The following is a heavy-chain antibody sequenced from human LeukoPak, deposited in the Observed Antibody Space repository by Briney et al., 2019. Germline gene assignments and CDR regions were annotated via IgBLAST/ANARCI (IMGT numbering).Heavy chain of an antibody. CDR2: IRGSGTTI. J-gene: IGHJ4*02. V-gene: IGHV3-48*03. D-gene: IGHD6-19*01. CDR1: GFTFSPYE. Sequence: PGGSLRLSCAASGFTFSPYEMNWVRQSPGKGLEWVSYIRGSGTTIYYADSVKGRFTISRDNAKNSLYLQMNSLRAEGTAVYYCARGDSTGWYYFDYWGQGTLVTVSS. CDR3: ARGDSTGWYYFDY.